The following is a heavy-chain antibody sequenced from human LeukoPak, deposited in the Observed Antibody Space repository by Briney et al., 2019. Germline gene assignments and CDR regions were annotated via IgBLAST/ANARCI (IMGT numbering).Heavy chain of an antibody. V-gene: IGHV4-59*05. CDR2: IYYSGST. CDR3: ARRGIVGATANDY. Sequence: SETLSLTCTVSGDSISSYYWSWIRQPPGKGLEWIGSIYYSGSTYYNPSLKSRVTISVDTSKNQFSLKLSSVTAADTAVYYCARRGIVGATANDYWGQGTLVTVSS. D-gene: IGHD1-26*01. J-gene: IGHJ4*02. CDR1: GDSISSYY.